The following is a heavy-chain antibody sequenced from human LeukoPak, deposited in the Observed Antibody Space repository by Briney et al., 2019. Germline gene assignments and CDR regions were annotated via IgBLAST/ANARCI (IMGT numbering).Heavy chain of an antibody. V-gene: IGHV3-30*03. CDR1: GFTFSSYG. J-gene: IGHJ3*02. D-gene: IGHD3-22*01. Sequence: GGSLRLSCAASGFTFSSYGMHWVRQAPGKGLEWVAVISYDGSNKYYADSVKGRFTISRDNSKNTLYLQMNSLRAEDTAVYYCARFAYYYDSSGYSGDAFDIWGQGTMVTVSS. CDR2: ISYDGSNK. CDR3: ARFAYYYDSSGYSGDAFDI.